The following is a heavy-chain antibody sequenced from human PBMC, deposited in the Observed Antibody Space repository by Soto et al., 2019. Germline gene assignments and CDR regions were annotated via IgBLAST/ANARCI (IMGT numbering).Heavy chain of an antibody. CDR2: ISGSGGST. V-gene: IGHV3-23*01. D-gene: IGHD3-3*01. J-gene: IGHJ5*02. CDR3: AKGGDFWGGYSNWFDP. Sequence: EVQLLESGGGLVQPGGSLRLSCAASGFTFSSYAMSWVRQAPGKGLEWVSAISGSGGSTYYADSVKGRFTISRDHSKNTLYLQMNSLRAEDTAVYYCAKGGDFWGGYSNWFDPWGQGTLVTVSS. CDR1: GFTFSSYA.